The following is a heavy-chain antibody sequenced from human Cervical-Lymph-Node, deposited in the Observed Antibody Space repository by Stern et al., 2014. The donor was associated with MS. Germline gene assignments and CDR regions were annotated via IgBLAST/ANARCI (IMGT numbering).Heavy chain of an antibody. CDR1: GFTFSRYV. J-gene: IGHJ3*01. CDR2: MWFDGTAQ. Sequence: VQLVESGGGVVQPGRSLRLSCAASGFTFSRYVIHWVRQAPGKGLEWVTVMWFDGTAQYYTDSVRGRFTISRDNSKNTLYLQMNSLRPEDTAVYYCAREFYHDTTGYYQNPLDLWGQGTMVTVSS. D-gene: IGHD3-22*01. CDR3: AREFYHDTTGYYQNPLDL. V-gene: IGHV3-33*01.